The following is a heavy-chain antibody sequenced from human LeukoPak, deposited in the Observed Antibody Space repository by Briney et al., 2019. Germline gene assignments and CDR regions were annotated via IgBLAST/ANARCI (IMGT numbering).Heavy chain of an antibody. Sequence: PGGSLRLSCAASGFTFSSYEMNWVRQAPGKGLEWVSYISSSGTTIYYADSVKGRFTISRDNAKNPLYLQMNSLRAEDTAVYYCARQVTIFGVLTMDVWGKGTTVTVSS. CDR3: ARQVTIFGVLTMDV. V-gene: IGHV3-48*03. CDR2: ISSSGTTI. CDR1: GFTFSSYE. J-gene: IGHJ6*03. D-gene: IGHD3-3*01.